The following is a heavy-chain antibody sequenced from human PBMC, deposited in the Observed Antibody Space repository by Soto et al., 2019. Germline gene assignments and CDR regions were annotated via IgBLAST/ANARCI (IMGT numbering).Heavy chain of an antibody. D-gene: IGHD4-17*01. CDR1: GFTFSTFG. V-gene: IGHV3-30*18. Sequence: QLVESGGGVVPPGASLRLSCAASGFTFSTFGMHWVRQTPGKGLEWVAVISYDGNNKVYADSVKGRFTISRDNVKNTVDLVMNKLKVDDTAVYYCAKDLQAYGDYDYYCYGLDVWGQGATVSVSS. J-gene: IGHJ6*02. CDR3: AKDLQAYGDYDYYCYGLDV. CDR2: ISYDGNNK.